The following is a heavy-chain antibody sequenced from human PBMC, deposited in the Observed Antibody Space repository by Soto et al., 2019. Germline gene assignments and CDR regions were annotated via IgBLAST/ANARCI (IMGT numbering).Heavy chain of an antibody. D-gene: IGHD3-10*01. CDR1: GFTFSSYS. CDR3: ASVVYGSGSYTNPFAYYYYMDV. Sequence: GGSLRLSCAASGFTFSSYSMNWVRQAPGKGLEWVSSISSSSSDIYYADSVKGRFTISRDNAKNSLYLQMNSLRAEDTAVYYCASVVYGSGSYTNPFAYYYYMDVWGQGTPVTVSS. CDR2: ISSSSSDI. V-gene: IGHV3-21*01. J-gene: IGHJ6*03.